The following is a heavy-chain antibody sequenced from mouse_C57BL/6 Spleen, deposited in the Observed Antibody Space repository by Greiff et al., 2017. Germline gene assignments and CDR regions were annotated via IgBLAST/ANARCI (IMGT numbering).Heavy chain of an antibody. D-gene: IGHD2-12*01. Sequence: QVQLQQPGAELVKPGASVKLSCKASGYTFTSYWMHWVKQRPGQGLEWIGMIHPNSGSTNYNEKFKSKATLTVDKSSSTAYMHLSSLTSEDSAVYYCARSDYCYLIAYRGQGTLVTVSA. J-gene: IGHJ3*01. CDR3: ARSDYCYLIAY. CDR1: GYTFTSYW. V-gene: IGHV1-64*01. CDR2: IHPNSGST.